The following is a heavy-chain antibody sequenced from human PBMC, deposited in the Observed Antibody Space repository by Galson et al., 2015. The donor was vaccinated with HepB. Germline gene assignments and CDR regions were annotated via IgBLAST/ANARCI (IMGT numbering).Heavy chain of an antibody. D-gene: IGHD5-24*01. CDR3: ARPRRDGYNFSPGLDY. V-gene: IGHV1-69*13. Sequence: SVKVSCKASGGTFSSYAISWVRQAPGQGLEWMGGIIPIFGTANYAQKFQGRVTITADESTSTAYMELSSLRSEDTAVYYCARPRRDGYNFSPGLDYWGQGTLVTVSS. J-gene: IGHJ4*02. CDR1: GGTFSSYA. CDR2: IIPIFGTA.